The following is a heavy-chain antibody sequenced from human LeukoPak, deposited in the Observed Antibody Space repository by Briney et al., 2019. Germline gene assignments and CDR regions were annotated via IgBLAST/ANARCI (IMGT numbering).Heavy chain of an antibody. CDR3: ARDPSPLDAFDI. Sequence: PSETLSLTCTVSGGSVSSGSYYWSWIRQPPGKGLEWIGYIYYSGSTNYNPSLKSRVTISVDTSKNQFSLKLSSVTAADTAVYYCARDPSPLDAFDIWGQGTMVTVSS. CDR1: GGSVSSGSYY. CDR2: IYYSGST. V-gene: IGHV4-61*01. J-gene: IGHJ3*02.